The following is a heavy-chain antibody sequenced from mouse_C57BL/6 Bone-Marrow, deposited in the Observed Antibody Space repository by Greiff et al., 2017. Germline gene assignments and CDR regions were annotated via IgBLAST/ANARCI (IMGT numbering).Heavy chain of an antibody. CDR1: GFTFSSYA. CDR3: ARGLLDWFAY. Sequence: EVHLVESGGGLVKPGGSLKLSCAASGFTFSSYAMSWVRQTPEKRLEWVATISDGGSYTYYPDNVKGRFTISRDNAKNNLYLQMSHLKSEDTAMYYCARGLLDWFAYWGQGTLVTVSA. D-gene: IGHD1-2*01. V-gene: IGHV5-4*01. CDR2: ISDGGSYT. J-gene: IGHJ3*01.